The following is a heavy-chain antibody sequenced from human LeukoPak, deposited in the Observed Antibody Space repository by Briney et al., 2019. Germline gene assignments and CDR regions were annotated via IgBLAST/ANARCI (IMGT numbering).Heavy chain of an antibody. Sequence: GGSPRLSCAASGFTFSTYGMHWVRQAPGKGLEWVAVIWFDGSNQYYVDSVRGRFSISRDNSKNTLYLQMNTLRAEDTGVYYCARDRGSGDSFDLWGQGAMVTVSS. V-gene: IGHV3-33*01. J-gene: IGHJ3*01. CDR3: ARDRGSGDSFDL. CDR1: GFTFSTYG. D-gene: IGHD6-19*01. CDR2: IWFDGSNQ.